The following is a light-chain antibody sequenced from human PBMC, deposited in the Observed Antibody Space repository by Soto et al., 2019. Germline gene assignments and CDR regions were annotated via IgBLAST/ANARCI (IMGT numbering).Light chain of an antibody. Sequence: QAVVTQPPSVSAAPGQKVTISCSGSSSNIGNNYVSWYQHFPGTAPKLLIYENDKRASGIPGRFSGSKSGTSATLGITGLRTGDEADYYCATWDSSLSAGGVFGGGTQLTVL. V-gene: IGLV1-51*02. CDR3: ATWDSSLSAGGV. CDR2: END. J-gene: IGLJ2*01. CDR1: SSNIGNNY.